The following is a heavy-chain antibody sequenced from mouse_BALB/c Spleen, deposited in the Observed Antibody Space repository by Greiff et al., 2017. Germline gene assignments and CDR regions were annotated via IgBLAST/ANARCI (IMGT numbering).Heavy chain of an antibody. CDR2: ISNGGGST. J-gene: IGHJ4*01. CDR3: ARVYYRYDAMDY. CDR1: GFTFSSYT. Sequence: EVQRVESGGGLVQPGGSLKLSCAASGFTFSSYTMSWVRQTPEKRLEWVAYISNGGGSTYYPDTVKGRFTISRDNAKNTLYLQMSSLKSEDTAMYYCARVYYRYDAMDYWGQGTSVTVSS. D-gene: IGHD2-14*01. V-gene: IGHV5-12-2*01.